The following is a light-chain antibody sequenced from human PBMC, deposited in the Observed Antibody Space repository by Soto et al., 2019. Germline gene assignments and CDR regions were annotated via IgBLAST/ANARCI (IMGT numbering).Light chain of an antibody. CDR3: QQYAEGTTIT. Sequence: DILLTQSRGSLSVFPGERASLSCRASQNVNNRLAWYQQKAGQAPRLLISGASSRATGIPDRFSGIGSGTDFTLPISRLESADFSLYYCQQYAEGTTITFCQGTRLEIK. CDR2: GAS. CDR1: QNVNNR. J-gene: IGKJ5*01. V-gene: IGKV3-20*01.